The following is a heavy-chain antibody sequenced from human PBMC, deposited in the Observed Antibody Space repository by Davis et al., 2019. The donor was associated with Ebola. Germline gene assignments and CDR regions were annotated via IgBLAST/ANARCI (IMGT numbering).Heavy chain of an antibody. V-gene: IGHV4-34*01. CDR2: IHHSGST. J-gene: IGHJ6*02. CDR3: ARQTYYYYYYGMDV. CDR1: GGSFSGYY. Sequence: SETLSLTCAVYGGSFSGYYWSWIRQPPGKGLEWIGEIHHSGSTNYNPSLKSRVTISVDTSKNQFSLKLSSVTAADTAVYYCARQTYYYYYYGMDVWGQGTTVTVSS.